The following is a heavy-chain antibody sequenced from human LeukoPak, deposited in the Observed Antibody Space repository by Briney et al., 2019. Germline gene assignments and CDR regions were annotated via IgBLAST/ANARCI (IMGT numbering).Heavy chain of an antibody. Sequence: PGGSLRLSCAASGFNFNDYYISWIRQAPGKGLEWLSYIGWSGNTIYYADSVKGRFTISRDDAKNLVYLQMNSLRADDTAVYYCARDGRWLQLVQRGLLDAFDIWGQGTMVTVSS. CDR1: GFNFNDYY. J-gene: IGHJ3*02. CDR2: IGWSGNTI. CDR3: ARDGRWLQLVQRGLLDAFDI. D-gene: IGHD5-24*01. V-gene: IGHV3-11*01.